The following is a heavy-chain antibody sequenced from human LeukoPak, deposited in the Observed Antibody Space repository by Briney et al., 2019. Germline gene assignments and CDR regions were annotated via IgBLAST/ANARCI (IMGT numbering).Heavy chain of an antibody. D-gene: IGHD3-10*02. CDR1: GLSFSTSE. V-gene: IGHV3-48*03. CDR2: ISSSGHNI. CDR3: AELGITMIGGV. J-gene: IGHJ6*04. Sequence: GGSLRLSCAASGLSFSTSEMNWVRQAPGKGLEWVSYISSSGHNIYYADSVKGRFTISRDNAKNSLYLQMNSLRAEDTAVYYCAELGITMIGGVWGKGTTVTISS.